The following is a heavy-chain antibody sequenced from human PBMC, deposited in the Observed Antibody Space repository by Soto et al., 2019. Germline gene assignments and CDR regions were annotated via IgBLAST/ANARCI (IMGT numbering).Heavy chain of an antibody. V-gene: IGHV3-30-3*01. D-gene: IGHD1-26*01. CDR3: ARVVVLTKWYFHN. J-gene: IGHJ4*02. Sequence: QTEGALRVSCATPGFTLSGYSRHCFRQSPGKGLEWVAVTSSDRGTKFYAVSVKGRFTVSRDNSKNTLYLQMNSLRAEDTAVYFCARVVVLTKWYFHNWGQGMSVTVSS. CDR1: GFTLSGYS. CDR2: TSSDRGTK.